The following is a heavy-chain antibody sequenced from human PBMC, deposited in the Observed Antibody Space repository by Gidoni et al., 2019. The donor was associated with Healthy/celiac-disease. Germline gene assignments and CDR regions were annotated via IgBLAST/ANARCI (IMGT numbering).Heavy chain of an antibody. CDR2: IRSKAYGGTT. CDR3: TRPFLLEWLLSAFDY. V-gene: IGHV3-49*05. D-gene: IGHD3-3*01. CDR1: EFTFGTYA. J-gene: IGHJ4*02. Sequence: EVQLVESGGGLVKPGRSLSLSCPPSEFTFGTYALSWFRQAAGKGLEWVGFIRSKAYGGTTEYAASVKGRFTISRDDSKSIAYLQMNSLKTEDTAVYYCTRPFLLEWLLSAFDYWGQGTLVTVSS.